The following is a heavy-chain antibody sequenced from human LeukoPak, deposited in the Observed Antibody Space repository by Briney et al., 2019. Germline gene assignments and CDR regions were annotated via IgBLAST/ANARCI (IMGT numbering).Heavy chain of an antibody. V-gene: IGHV1-46*02. D-gene: IGHD6-13*01. CDR1: GYTLNNYL. CDR3: ARVSPPNAYSSIWYLYLVL. Sequence: AASVKDSRKGSGYTLNNYLMHWVRQAPGQGLEWMGIINPSGGSTSYAQKFQGRVTMTRDTSTSTVYMELTSLRSKDTAVYYCARVSPPNAYSSIWYLYLVLMGR. CDR2: INPSGGST. J-gene: IGHJ2*01.